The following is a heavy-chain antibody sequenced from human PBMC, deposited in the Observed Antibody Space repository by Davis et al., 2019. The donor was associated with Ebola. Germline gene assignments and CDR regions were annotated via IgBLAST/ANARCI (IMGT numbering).Heavy chain of an antibody. J-gene: IGHJ4*02. CDR3: ARESIVATIGSKGFDY. Sequence: PGGSLRLSCAASGFTFSSYSMNWVRQAPGKGLEWVSGIYGGDTHYADSVKGRFTISRDNAKNSLYLQMNSLRDEDTAVYYCARESIVATIGSKGFDYWGQGTLVTVSS. D-gene: IGHD5-12*01. CDR2: IYGGDT. V-gene: IGHV3-48*02. CDR1: GFTFSSYS.